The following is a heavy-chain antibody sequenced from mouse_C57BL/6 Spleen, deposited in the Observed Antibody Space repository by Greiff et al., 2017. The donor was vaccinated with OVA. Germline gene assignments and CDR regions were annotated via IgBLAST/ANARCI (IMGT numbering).Heavy chain of an antibody. CDR2: IYPSDSET. D-gene: IGHD1-1*01. J-gene: IGHJ2*01. Sequence: VKLQQPGAELVRPGSSVKLSCKASGYTFTSYWMDWVKQRPGQGLEWIGNIYPSDSETHYNQKFKDKATLTVDKSSSTAYMQLSSLTSEDSAVYYCARWDYYGSSYDFDYWGQGTTLTVSS. CDR3: ARWDYYGSSYDFDY. V-gene: IGHV1-61*01. CDR1: GYTFTSYW.